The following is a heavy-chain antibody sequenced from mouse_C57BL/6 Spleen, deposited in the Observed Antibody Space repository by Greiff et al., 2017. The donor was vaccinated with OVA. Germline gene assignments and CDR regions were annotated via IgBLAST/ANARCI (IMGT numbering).Heavy chain of an antibody. J-gene: IGHJ2*01. Sequence: EVHLVESGGGLVKPGGSLKLSCAASGFTFSSYAMSWVRQTPEKRLEWVATISDGGSYTYYPDNVKGRFTISRDNAKNNLYLQMSHLKSEDTAMYYCARGRGKDYFDYWGQGTTLTVSS. V-gene: IGHV5-4*01. CDR1: GFTFSSYA. CDR2: ISDGGSYT. CDR3: ARGRGKDYFDY.